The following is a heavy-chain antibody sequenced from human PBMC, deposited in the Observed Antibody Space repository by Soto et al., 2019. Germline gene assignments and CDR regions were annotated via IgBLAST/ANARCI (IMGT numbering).Heavy chain of an antibody. J-gene: IGHJ5*02. Sequence: ASVKVSCKASGYTFTSYAMHWVRQAPGQRLEWMGWINAGNGNTKYSQKFQGRVTITRDTSASTAYMELSRLRSEDTAVYYCARKGGYCSSTSCYYWGNWFDPWGQGTLVTVSS. CDR2: INAGNGNT. CDR1: GYTFTSYA. CDR3: ARKGGYCSSTSCYYWGNWFDP. D-gene: IGHD2-2*01. V-gene: IGHV1-3*01.